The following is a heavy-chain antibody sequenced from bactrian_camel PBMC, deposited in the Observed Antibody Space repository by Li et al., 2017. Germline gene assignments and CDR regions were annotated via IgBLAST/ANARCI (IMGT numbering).Heavy chain of an antibody. D-gene: IGHD1*01. V-gene: IGHV3S31*01. J-gene: IGHJ4*01. CDR1: GFTFNIHA. Sequence: QLVESGGGLVQPGGSLRLSCAASGFTFNIHAMSWVRQAPGKGLEWVSIIDSGGLSTYYADSVKGRFTISRDNAKNTLYLQMNSLKPEDTAVYYCAADEVRDGLGPPDWGQGT. CDR2: IDSGGLST. CDR3: AADEVRDGLGPPD.